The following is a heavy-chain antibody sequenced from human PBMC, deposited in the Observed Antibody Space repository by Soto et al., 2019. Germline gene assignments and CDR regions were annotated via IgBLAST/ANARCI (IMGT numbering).Heavy chain of an antibody. D-gene: IGHD5-12*01. CDR3: ARDGAGGYVDYYYYYGMDV. V-gene: IGHV3-48*02. J-gene: IGHJ6*02. Sequence: GGSLRLSCAASGFTFSSYSMNWVRQAPGKGLEWVSYISSSSSTIYYADSVKGRFTISRDNAKNSLYLQMNSLRDEDTAVYYCARDGAGGYVDYYYYYGMDVWGQGTTVTVSS. CDR1: GFTFSSYS. CDR2: ISSSSSTI.